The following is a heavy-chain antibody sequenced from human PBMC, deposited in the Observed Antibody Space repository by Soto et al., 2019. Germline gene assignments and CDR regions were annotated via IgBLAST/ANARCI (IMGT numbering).Heavy chain of an antibody. J-gene: IGHJ2*01. CDR1: GGSFSGYY. V-gene: IGHV4-34*01. Sequence: PSQTLSLTCAVYGGSFSGYYWSWIRQPPGKGREWIGDINHSGSTNYNPSLTSRVTISVDTSKNQFSLKLRSVTAPATAVYYCASGRPKVLRLLEWSSPCCYCDLWGRGTRVIVSS. CDR2: INHSGST. D-gene: IGHD3-3*01. CDR3: ASGRPKVLRLLEWSSPCCYCDL.